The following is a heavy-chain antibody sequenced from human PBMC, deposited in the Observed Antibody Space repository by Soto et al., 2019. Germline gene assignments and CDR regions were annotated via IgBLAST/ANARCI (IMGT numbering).Heavy chain of an antibody. J-gene: IGHJ4*01. CDR1: GVSISSDNW. CDR2: IHDSGST. D-gene: IGHD6-13*01. V-gene: IGHV4-4*02. Sequence: QVQLQESAPGLVRPSGTVSLTCAVSGVSISSDNWWRWLRQPPGQALEWTGEIHDSGSTNYTPCLNTLVTVQVEPSLDLFSLTLISVTAADTAFYLGARDQGSHPGEWGQGTLVSVSS. CDR3: ARDQGSHPGE.